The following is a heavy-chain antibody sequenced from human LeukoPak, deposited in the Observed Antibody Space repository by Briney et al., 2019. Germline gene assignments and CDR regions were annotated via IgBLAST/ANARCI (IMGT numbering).Heavy chain of an antibody. CDR3: ASASMIVVVINPLFDY. CDR2: ISYSAST. D-gene: IGHD3-22*01. J-gene: IGHJ4*02. V-gene: IGHV4-39*01. CDR1: GGSISSSSYY. Sequence: SETLSLTCTVSGGSISSSSYYWGWIRQPPGKGLEWIGTISYSASTYYNPSLKSRITISVDTSKNQFSLKLTSVTAADTAVYYCASASMIVVVINPLFDYWGQGSLVTVSS.